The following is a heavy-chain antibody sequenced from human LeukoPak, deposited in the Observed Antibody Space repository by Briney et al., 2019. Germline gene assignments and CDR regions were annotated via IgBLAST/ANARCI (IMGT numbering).Heavy chain of an antibody. CDR1: GFTFSTYW. Sequence: PGGSLRLSCAASGFTFSTYWMSWVRQAPGKGLEWVANIKFDGSEKYYVDSVKGRFTISRDNAKNSLYLQMNSLRAEDTAVYYCARDQWWQFIAVAITSYFDCWGQGALVTVSS. V-gene: IGHV3-7*01. D-gene: IGHD6-19*01. CDR2: IKFDGSEK. CDR3: ARDQWWQFIAVAITSYFDC. J-gene: IGHJ4*02.